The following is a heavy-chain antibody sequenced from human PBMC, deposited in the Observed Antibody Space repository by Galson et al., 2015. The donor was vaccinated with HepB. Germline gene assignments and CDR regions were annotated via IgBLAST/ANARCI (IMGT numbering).Heavy chain of an antibody. CDR3: ARPGYDILTGYYYALDS. J-gene: IGHJ4*02. D-gene: IGHD3-9*01. Sequence: SLRLSCAASGFTFSSLWTHWVRQAPGKGLVWVSRINSDGSSTSYADSVKGRFTISRDNAKNTLYLQMNSLRAEDTAVYYCARPGYDILTGYYYALDSWGQGTLVTVSS. V-gene: IGHV3-74*01. CDR2: INSDGSST. CDR1: GFTFSSLW.